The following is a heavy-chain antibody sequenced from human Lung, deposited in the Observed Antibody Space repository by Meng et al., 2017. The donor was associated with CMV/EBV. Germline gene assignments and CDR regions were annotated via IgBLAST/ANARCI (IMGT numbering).Heavy chain of an antibody. J-gene: IGHJ4*02. CDR2: MWLDGTER. D-gene: IGHD3-10*01. V-gene: IGHV3-30*02. Sequence: GESLKISCAASGIIFNTHGIHWLRQAPGKGLEWVAFMWLDGTERYNEKIVKGRFTGSRDKSKNTVFLQLSSLRVEDTAVYYCVGHQGGPREGVLLVWGQGTLVTVSS. CDR3: VGHQGGPREGVLLV. CDR1: GIIFNTHG.